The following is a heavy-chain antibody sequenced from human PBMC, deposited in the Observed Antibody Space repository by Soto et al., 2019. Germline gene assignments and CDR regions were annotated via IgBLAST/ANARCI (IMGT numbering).Heavy chain of an antibody. CDR2: ISYDGSNK. CDR3: AKDRRGYSYGYYFDY. Sequence: ESGGGVVQPGRSLRLSCAASGFTFSSYGMHWVRQAPGKGLEWVAVISYDGSNKYYADSVKGRFTISRDNSKNTLYLQMNSLRAEDTAVYYCAKDRRGYSYGYYFDYWGQGTLVTVSS. V-gene: IGHV3-30*18. CDR1: GFTFSSYG. J-gene: IGHJ4*02. D-gene: IGHD5-18*01.